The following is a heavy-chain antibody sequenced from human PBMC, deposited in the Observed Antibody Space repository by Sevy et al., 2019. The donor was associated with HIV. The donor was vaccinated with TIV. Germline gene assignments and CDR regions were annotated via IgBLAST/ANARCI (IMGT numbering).Heavy chain of an antibody. Sequence: GGSLRLSCAASGFTFSNYGMHWVRQAPGKGLEWVAVIWNDGSHKYYADSVKGRFTISRVNSKNTLYLQMNSLRVEDTAVYFCARGGDFNDRSAKRDFDYWGQGTLVTVSS. D-gene: IGHD3-22*01. CDR2: IWNDGSHK. V-gene: IGHV3-33*01. J-gene: IGHJ4*02. CDR1: GFTFSNYG. CDR3: ARGGDFNDRSAKRDFDY.